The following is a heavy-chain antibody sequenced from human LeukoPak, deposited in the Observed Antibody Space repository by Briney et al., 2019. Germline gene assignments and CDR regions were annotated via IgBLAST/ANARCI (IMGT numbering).Heavy chain of an antibody. CDR1: GFIFGSNW. D-gene: IGHD1-26*01. CDR2: INEDGSTT. V-gene: IGHV3-74*01. J-gene: IGHJ4*02. Sequence: PGGSLRLSCAASGFIFGSNWMHWVRQAPGKGLVWVSRINEDGSTTNHADSVKGRFTISRDNVKNTLYMEMNSLRAEDTAVYYCVRDLGGRSGHWGQGTLATVSS. CDR3: VRDLGGRSGH.